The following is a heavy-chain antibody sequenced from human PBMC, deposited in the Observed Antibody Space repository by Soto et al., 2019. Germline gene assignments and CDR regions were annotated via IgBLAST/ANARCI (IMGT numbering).Heavy chain of an antibody. CDR1: GGAISSSNW. V-gene: IGHV4-4*02. D-gene: IGHD5-18*01. J-gene: IGHJ3*02. CDR2: IYHRGST. CDR3: AGYIRGRDGGNAFDI. Sequence: QVQLQESGPGLVKPSGTLSLTCAVSGGAISSSNWWSWVRQPPGKGLEWIGEIYHRGSTNYNPYLKIRANISVDKSKNQFSLKLSSVTAADTAVYYCAGYIRGRDGGNAFDIWGQGTMVTVSS.